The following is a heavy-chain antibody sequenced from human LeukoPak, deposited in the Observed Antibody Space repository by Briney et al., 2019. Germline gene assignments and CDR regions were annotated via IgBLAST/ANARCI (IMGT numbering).Heavy chain of an antibody. CDR1: GGSISSGGYY. V-gene: IGHV4-31*03. CDR3: ATIPRHGYCSGGSCYAFDY. J-gene: IGHJ4*02. D-gene: IGHD2-15*01. Sequence: TSQTLSLTCTVSGGSISSGGYYWSWIRQHPGKGLEWIGYIYYSGSTYYNPSLKSRVTISVDTSKNQFSLKLSSVTAADTAVYYCATIPRHGYCSGGSCYAFDYWGQGTLVTISS. CDR2: IYYSGST.